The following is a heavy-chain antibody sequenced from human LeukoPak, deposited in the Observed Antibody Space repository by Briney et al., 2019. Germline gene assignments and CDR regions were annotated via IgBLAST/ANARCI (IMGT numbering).Heavy chain of an antibody. D-gene: IGHD5-18*01. CDR3: AKDRFWEDTAMAHDY. Sequence: GGSLRLSCAASVFTFSIYAMSWVREAPGKGLGWVSAVSGSGGSTYYADSVKGRFTPSTDNSQNTLYLQMNSLRAEDTAVYYCAKDRFWEDTAMAHDYWGQGTLVTVSS. CDR2: VSGSGGST. CDR1: VFTFSIYA. V-gene: IGHV3-23*01. J-gene: IGHJ4*02.